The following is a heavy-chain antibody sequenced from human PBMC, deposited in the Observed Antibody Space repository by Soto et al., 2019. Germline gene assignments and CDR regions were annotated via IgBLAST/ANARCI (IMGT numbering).Heavy chain of an antibody. CDR1: GYTFTGYY. CDR3: ARGPSPVLRYFDWPLDY. D-gene: IGHD3-9*01. J-gene: IGHJ4*02. CDR2: INPNSGGT. V-gene: IGHV1-2*04. Sequence: ASVKVSCKASGYTFTGYYMHWVRQAPGQGFEWMGWINPNSGGTNYAQKFQGWVTMTRDTSISTAYMELSRLRSDDTAVYYCARGPSPVLRYFDWPLDYWGQGTLVTVSS.